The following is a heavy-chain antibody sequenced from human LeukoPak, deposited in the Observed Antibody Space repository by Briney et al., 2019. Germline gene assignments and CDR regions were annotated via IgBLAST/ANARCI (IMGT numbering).Heavy chain of an antibody. CDR3: ARDLAAVAGSGSYYYMDV. CDR2: IFYSGST. V-gene: IGHV4-59*01. CDR1: GGSISSYY. D-gene: IGHD6-19*01. Sequence: SETLSLTCPVSGGSISSYYWSWIRQPPGKGLGWIGFIFYSGSTNYNPSLKSRVTISVDTSKNQFSLKLSSVTAADTAVYYCARDLAAVAGSGSYYYMDVWGKGTTVTVSS. J-gene: IGHJ6*03.